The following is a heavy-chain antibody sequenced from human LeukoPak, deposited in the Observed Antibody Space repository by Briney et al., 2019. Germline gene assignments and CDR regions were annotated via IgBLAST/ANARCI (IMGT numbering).Heavy chain of an antibody. CDR1: GYTFTGDW. J-gene: IGHJ6*03. CDR3: ARPALYCSSTVCPPYMDV. D-gene: IGHD2-2*01. CDR2: IYPGDSDT. Sequence: RESLKISCKASGYTFTGDWIGWVRQMPGKGLEWMGIIYPGDSDTKYNAPFQGQVTISADKSISTAYLQWGSLKASDTATYYCARPALYCSSTVCPPYMDVWGKGTTVTVSS. V-gene: IGHV5-51*01.